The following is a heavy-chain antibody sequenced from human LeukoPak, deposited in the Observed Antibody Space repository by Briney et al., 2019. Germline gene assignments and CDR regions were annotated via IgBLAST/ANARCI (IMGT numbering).Heavy chain of an antibody. CDR2: INSDGSST. Sequence: PGGSLRLSCAAFGVTVSGYWMNWVRQAPGKGLVWVARINSDGSSTSHADSVKGRFTISRDNAKNILYLQMNSLRVDDTAVYYCAKDLMPWIQLWLPYFDLWGRGTLVTVSS. CDR3: AKDLMPWIQLWLPYFDL. V-gene: IGHV3-74*01. J-gene: IGHJ2*01. CDR1: GVTVSGYW. D-gene: IGHD5-18*01.